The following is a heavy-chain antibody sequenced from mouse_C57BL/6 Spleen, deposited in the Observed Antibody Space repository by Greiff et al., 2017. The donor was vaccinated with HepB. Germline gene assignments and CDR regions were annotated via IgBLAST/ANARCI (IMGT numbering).Heavy chain of an antibody. CDR1: GYTFTGYW. J-gene: IGHJ2*01. D-gene: IGHD2-4*01. CDR3: ASERTRDYDYEGGYFDY. Sequence: QVQLQQSGAELMKPGASVKLSCKATGYTFTGYWIEWVKQRPGHGLEWIGEILPGSGSTNYNEKFKGKATFTADTSSNTAYMQLSSLTTEDSAIYYCASERTRDYDYEGGYFDYWGQGTTLTVSS. V-gene: IGHV1-9*01. CDR2: ILPGSGST.